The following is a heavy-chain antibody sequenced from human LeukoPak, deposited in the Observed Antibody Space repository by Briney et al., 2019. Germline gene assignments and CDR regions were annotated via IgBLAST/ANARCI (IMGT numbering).Heavy chain of an antibody. J-gene: IGHJ4*02. CDR2: IYSGGST. V-gene: IGHV3-53*01. Sequence: GGSLRLSCAASGFTVSSNYMSWVRQAPGKGLEWVSVIYSGGSTYYADSVKGRFTISRDNSKNTLYLQMNSLRAEDTAVYYCARENEIIPSYYFDYWGQGTLVTVSS. D-gene: IGHD1-1*01. CDR1: GFTVSSNY. CDR3: ARENEIIPSYYFDY.